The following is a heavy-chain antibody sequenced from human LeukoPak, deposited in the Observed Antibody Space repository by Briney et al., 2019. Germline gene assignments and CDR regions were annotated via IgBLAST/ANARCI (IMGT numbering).Heavy chain of an antibody. V-gene: IGHV4-59*01. J-gene: IGHJ4*02. CDR1: GGSTSSYY. CDR2: IYYSGST. D-gene: IGHD3-10*01. CDR3: ARVREVRGVIIQYYFDY. Sequence: SETLSLTCTVSGGSTSSYYWSWIRQPPGKGLEWIGYIYYSGSTNYNPSLKSRVTISVDTSKNQFSLKLSSVTAADTAVYYCARVREVRGVIIQYYFDYWGQGTLVTVSS.